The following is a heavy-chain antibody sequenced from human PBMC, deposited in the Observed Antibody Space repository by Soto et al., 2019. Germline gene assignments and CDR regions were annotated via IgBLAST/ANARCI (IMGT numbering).Heavy chain of an antibody. CDR3: ARGGAFGEKFYP. D-gene: IGHD3-10*01. Sequence: QVQLVQSGAEVKQPGSSVKVSCKASGGTFGRFSISWVRQAPGQGLEWMGGIIPVFGTANYPQKFQGRVTITADESSSVGYMELRSLRSDDTAFYFCARGGAFGEKFYPWGQGTLVIVSS. J-gene: IGHJ5*02. CDR2: IIPVFGTA. CDR1: GGTFGRFS. V-gene: IGHV1-69*01.